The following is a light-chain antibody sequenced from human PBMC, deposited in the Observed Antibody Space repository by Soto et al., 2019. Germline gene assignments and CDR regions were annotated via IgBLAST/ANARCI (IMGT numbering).Light chain of an antibody. CDR1: QTVTRSY. J-gene: IGKJ5*01. CDR3: HQYDGSPIT. Sequence: EIVLTQSPGTLSLSPGESATLSCRASQTVTRSYLAWYQHKPGQAPRLLISGISRRAPGIPDRFSGDGSGTDFTLTISRLEPEDYAVYYCHQYDGSPITFGQGTRLE. CDR2: GIS. V-gene: IGKV3-20*01.